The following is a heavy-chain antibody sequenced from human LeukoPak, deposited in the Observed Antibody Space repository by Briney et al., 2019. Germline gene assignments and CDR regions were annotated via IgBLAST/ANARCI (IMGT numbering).Heavy chain of an antibody. Sequence: GVLRLSCAASGFTVSSNYMSWVRQAPGKGLEWVSVIYSGGSTYYADSVKGRFTISRDNSKNTLYLQMNSLRAEDTAVYYCARGGAYGGNSGDAFDIWGQGTMVTVSS. D-gene: IGHD4-23*01. CDR1: GFTVSSNY. CDR2: IYSGGST. J-gene: IGHJ3*02. V-gene: IGHV3-66*01. CDR3: ARGGAYGGNSGDAFDI.